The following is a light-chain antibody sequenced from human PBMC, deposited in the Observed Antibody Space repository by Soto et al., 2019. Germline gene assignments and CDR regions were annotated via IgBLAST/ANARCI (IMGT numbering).Light chain of an antibody. J-gene: IGKJ3*01. Sequence: EIVMTQSPAILSVSPGERATLSCRASQTVAKNLAWYQQKPGQPPRLLIYGASTRATGVPARLSGSGSGTEFTLNISSLQSEDFAIYYCQQYNAWHPPSVSVGARTRVDIK. CDR1: QTVAKN. V-gene: IGKV3D-15*01. CDR3: QQYNAWHPPSVS. CDR2: GAS.